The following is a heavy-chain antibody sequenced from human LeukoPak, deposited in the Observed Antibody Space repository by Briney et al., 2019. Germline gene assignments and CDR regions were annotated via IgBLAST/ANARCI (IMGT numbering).Heavy chain of an antibody. J-gene: IGHJ4*02. V-gene: IGHV4-4*09. CDR3: ARAIVGASDY. D-gene: IGHD1-26*01. CDR2: IYTSGST. Sequence: SETLSLTCTVSGGSITGNYWAWIRQPPGKGLEWIGYIYTSGSTNYNPSLKSRVTISVDTSKNQFSLKLSSVTAADTAVYYCARAIVGASDYWGQGTLVTVSS. CDR1: GGSITGNY.